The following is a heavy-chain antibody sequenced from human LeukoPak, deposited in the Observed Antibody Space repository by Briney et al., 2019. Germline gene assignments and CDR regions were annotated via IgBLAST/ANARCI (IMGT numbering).Heavy chain of an antibody. CDR1: GYTFTGYY. D-gene: IGHD4-17*01. Sequence: ASVKVSCKASGYTFTGYYMHWVRQAPGQGLEWMGWINPTSGGTKYAQKFQGRVTMTRDTSISTAYMELRRLRSDDTAVYYCARGYDYGDYVGDFDYWGQGTLVTVSS. J-gene: IGHJ4*02. CDR2: INPTSGGT. CDR3: ARGYDYGDYVGDFDY. V-gene: IGHV1-2*02.